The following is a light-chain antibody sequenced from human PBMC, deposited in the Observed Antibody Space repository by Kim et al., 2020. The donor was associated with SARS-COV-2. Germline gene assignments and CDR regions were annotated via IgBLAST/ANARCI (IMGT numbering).Light chain of an antibody. CDR3: QQYGSSPYT. CDR2: GAS. Sequence: SSSFLAWYQQKPGQAPRLLIHGASSRATGIPDRFSGSGSGTDFTLTISRLEPEDFAVYYCQQYGSSPYTFGQGTKLEIK. CDR1: SSSF. V-gene: IGKV3-20*01. J-gene: IGKJ2*01.